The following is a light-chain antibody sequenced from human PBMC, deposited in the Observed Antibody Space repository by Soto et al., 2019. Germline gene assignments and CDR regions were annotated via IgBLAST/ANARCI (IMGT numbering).Light chain of an antibody. CDR1: QSVPTNN. V-gene: IGKV3-20*01. CDR3: QQYNNWPPTWT. CDR2: GAS. J-gene: IGKJ1*01. Sequence: IVLTQSPGTLSSSPGERATLSCRASQSVPTNNLAWYQQRPGQAPRLLIYGASLRATGIPDRFSGSGSGTDFTLTISRLESEDFAVYYCQQYNNWPPTWTFGQGTKVDIK.